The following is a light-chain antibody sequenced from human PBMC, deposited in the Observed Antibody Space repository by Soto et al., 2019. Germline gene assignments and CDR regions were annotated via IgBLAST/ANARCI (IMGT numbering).Light chain of an antibody. CDR3: QQANSFPLT. J-gene: IGKJ4*01. V-gene: IGKV1-12*01. Sequence: IHMTQSPASVSQSVGDRVPITCRASQGITNWLAWYQQKPGKAPKLLIYAASGLPSGVPSRFSGSGSGTDFTLTISSLQPEDFATYYCQQANSFPLTFGGGTKVDIK. CDR1: QGITNW. CDR2: AAS.